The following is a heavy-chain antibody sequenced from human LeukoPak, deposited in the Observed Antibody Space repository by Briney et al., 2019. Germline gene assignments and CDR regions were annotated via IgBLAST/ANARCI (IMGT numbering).Heavy chain of an antibody. J-gene: IGHJ4*02. CDR1: GFSFNSYW. D-gene: IGHD4-23*01. V-gene: IGHV3-74*01. CDR2: INNDGSST. CDR3: ARDLRTPSDTNIAIDY. Sequence: GGSLRLSCAASGFSFNSYWMHWVRQAPGKGLVWVSRINNDGSSTSYEDSVKGRFTISRDNAKNTLYLQMNSLRAEDTAVYYCARDLRTPSDTNIAIDYWGQGTQVTVSS.